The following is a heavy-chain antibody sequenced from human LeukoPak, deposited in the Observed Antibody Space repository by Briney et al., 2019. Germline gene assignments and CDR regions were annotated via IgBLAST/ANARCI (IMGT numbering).Heavy chain of an antibody. CDR2: INHSGST. CDR1: GGSISSSSYY. Sequence: SETLSLTCTVSGGSISSSSYYWGWIRQPPGEGLEWIGEINHSGSTNYNPSLKSRVTISVDTSKNQFSLKLSSVATADTAVYYCARVKKILYYYGSVYFDYWGQGTLVTVSS. J-gene: IGHJ4*02. D-gene: IGHD3-10*01. V-gene: IGHV4-39*07. CDR3: ARVKKILYYYGSVYFDY.